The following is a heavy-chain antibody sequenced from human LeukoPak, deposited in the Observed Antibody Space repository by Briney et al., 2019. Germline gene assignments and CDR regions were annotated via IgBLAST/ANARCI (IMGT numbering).Heavy chain of an antibody. Sequence: SETLSLTCTVSGVSISSYYWSWIRQPPGKGLEWIGYIYYSGSTNYNPSLKSRVTISVDTSKNQFSLKLSSVTAADTAVYYCARYSGSYYYFDYWGQGTLVTVSS. J-gene: IGHJ4*02. V-gene: IGHV4-59*01. CDR3: ARYSGSYYYFDY. CDR2: IYYSGST. D-gene: IGHD1-26*01. CDR1: GVSISSYY.